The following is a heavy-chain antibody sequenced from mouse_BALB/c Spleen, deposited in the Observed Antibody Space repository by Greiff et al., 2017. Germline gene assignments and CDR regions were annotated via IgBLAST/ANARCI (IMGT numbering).Heavy chain of an antibody. Sequence: QVQLQQPGSVLVRPGASVKLSCTASGYTFTSYWMHWVKQRPGQGLEWIGEINPSDGRTNYNEKFKSKATLTVDKSSSTAYMQHSSLTSEDSAVYYCAISDYGYDEGFAYWGQGTLVTVSA. J-gene: IGHJ3*01. V-gene: IGHV1S81*02. CDR2: INPSDGRT. CDR1: GYTFTSYW. CDR3: AISDYGYDEGFAY. D-gene: IGHD2-14*01.